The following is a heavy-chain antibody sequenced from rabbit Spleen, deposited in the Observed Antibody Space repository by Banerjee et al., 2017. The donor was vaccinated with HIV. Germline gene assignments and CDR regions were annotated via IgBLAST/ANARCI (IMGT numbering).Heavy chain of an antibody. V-gene: IGHV1S40*01. CDR1: GFSFSSYY. Sequence: QSLEESGGDLVKPGASLTLTCTASGFSFSSYYMNWVRQAPGKGLEWIGYIDPVFGITYYANWVNGRFSISRENAQNTVLLQMTSLTAADTATYFCARDGAGGSYFALWGQGTLVTVS. D-gene: IGHD8-1*01. J-gene: IGHJ3*01. CDR3: ARDGAGGSYFAL. CDR2: IDPVFGIT.